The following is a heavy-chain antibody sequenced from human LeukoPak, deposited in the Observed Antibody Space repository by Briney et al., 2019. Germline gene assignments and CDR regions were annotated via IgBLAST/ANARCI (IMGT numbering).Heavy chain of an antibody. CDR1: GFTFSSYG. V-gene: IGHV3-30*18. Sequence: GGSPRLSCAASGFTFSSYGMHWVRQAPGKGLEWVAVISYDGSNKYYADSVKGRFTISRDNSKNTLYLQMNSLGAEDTAVYYCAKDLTVGPFDYWGQGTLVTVSS. CDR2: ISYDGSNK. D-gene: IGHD4-23*01. J-gene: IGHJ4*02. CDR3: AKDLTVGPFDY.